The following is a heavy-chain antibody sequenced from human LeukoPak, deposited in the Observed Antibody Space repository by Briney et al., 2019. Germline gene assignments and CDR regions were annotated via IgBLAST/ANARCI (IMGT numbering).Heavy chain of an antibody. CDR1: GGTFSSYA. V-gene: IGHV1-69*13. D-gene: IGHD3-22*01. CDR3: ARGRVYYDSSGYYENYFDY. CDR2: IIPIFGTA. Sequence: GASVKVSCKASGGTFSSYAISWVRQAPGQGLEWMGGIIPIFGTANYAQKFQGRVTITADESTSTAYMELSSLRSEDTAVHYCARGRVYYDSSGYYENYFDYWGQGTLVTVSS. J-gene: IGHJ4*02.